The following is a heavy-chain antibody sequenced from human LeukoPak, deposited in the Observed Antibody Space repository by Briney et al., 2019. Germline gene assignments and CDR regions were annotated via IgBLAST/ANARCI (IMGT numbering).Heavy chain of an antibody. Sequence: AAVKDSCKASGYTLTSDGISWVRQAPGEGLEWMGWISAYNGNTNYAQKLQGRVTMTTDTSTSTAYKELRSLRSDDTAVYYCARNTIFGVVITSFDHWGQGTLVRVPS. CDR3: ARNTIFGVVITSFDH. CDR1: GYTLTSDG. D-gene: IGHD3-3*01. CDR2: ISAYNGNT. V-gene: IGHV1-18*01. J-gene: IGHJ4*02.